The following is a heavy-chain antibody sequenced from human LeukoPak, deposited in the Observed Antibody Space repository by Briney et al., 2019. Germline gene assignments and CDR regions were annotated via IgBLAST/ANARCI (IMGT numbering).Heavy chain of an antibody. CDR1: GFTFSSYA. V-gene: IGHV3-23*01. CDR3: ARGATGDYGYFEY. D-gene: IGHD3-9*01. J-gene: IGHJ4*02. CDR2: ISGSGGST. Sequence: PGGSLRLSCAASGFTFSSYAMSWVRQAPGKGLELVSAISGSGGSTYYADSVKGRFTISRDNSKNTLYLQMNSLRAEDTAVYYCARGATGDYGYFEYWGQGILVTVSS.